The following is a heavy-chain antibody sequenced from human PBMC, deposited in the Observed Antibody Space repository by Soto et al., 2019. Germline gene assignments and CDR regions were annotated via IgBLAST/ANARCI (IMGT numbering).Heavy chain of an antibody. CDR3: ARGAAAGVDYGMDV. D-gene: IGHD6-13*01. J-gene: IGHJ6*02. V-gene: IGHV4-4*07. CDR2: IYSSGGT. Sequence: LPETLSLTCTVSGGSISGYYWSWIRQPAGKGLEWIGRIYSSGGTNYSPSLKSRVTMSVDTSRKKFSLKLNSVTAADTAVYYCARGAAAGVDYGMDVWGQGTTVTVS. CDR1: GGSISGYY.